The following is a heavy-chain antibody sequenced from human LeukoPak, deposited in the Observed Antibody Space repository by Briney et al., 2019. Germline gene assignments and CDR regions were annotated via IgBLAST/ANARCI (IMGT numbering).Heavy chain of an antibody. V-gene: IGHV3-48*03. J-gene: IGHJ4*02. CDR1: GFTFSSYE. D-gene: IGHD3-9*01. Sequence: HPGGSLRLSCAASGFTFSSYEMNWVRQAPGKGLEWVSYISSSGSTIYYADSVKGRFTISRDNAKNSLYLQMNSLRAEDTAVYYCARAEVLRYFDWFYFDYWGQGTLVTVSS. CDR2: ISSSGSTI. CDR3: ARAEVLRYFDWFYFDY.